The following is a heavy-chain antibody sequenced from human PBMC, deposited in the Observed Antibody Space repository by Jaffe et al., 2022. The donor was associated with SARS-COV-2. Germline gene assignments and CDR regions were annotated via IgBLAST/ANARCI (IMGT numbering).Heavy chain of an antibody. D-gene: IGHD6-25*01. CDR2: IYPGDSDT. Sequence: EVQLVQSGAEVKKPGESLKISCKGSGYSFTSYWIGWVRQMPGKGLEWMGIIYPGDSDTRYSPSFQGQVTISADKSISTAYLQWSSLKASDTAMYYCARHLPYSSGVYYYYYGMDVWGQGTTVTVSS. CDR1: GYSFTSYW. J-gene: IGHJ6*02. CDR3: ARHLPYSSGVYYYYYGMDV. V-gene: IGHV5-51*01.